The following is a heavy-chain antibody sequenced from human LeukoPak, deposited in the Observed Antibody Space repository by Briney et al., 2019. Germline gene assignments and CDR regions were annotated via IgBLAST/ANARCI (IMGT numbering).Heavy chain of an antibody. CDR2: ISSSGRSI. CDR1: GFTFSSYE. CDR3: AKDMNSWRDGSGLGDYFDY. J-gene: IGHJ4*02. V-gene: IGHV3-48*03. Sequence: GGSLCLSCAASGFTFSSYEMNWVRQAPGKGLEWVSYISSSGRSIHYADSVKGRFTISRDKSKNTLYLQMNSLRADDTAVYYCAKDMNSWRDGSGLGDYFDYWGQGTLSSASS. D-gene: IGHD6-19*01.